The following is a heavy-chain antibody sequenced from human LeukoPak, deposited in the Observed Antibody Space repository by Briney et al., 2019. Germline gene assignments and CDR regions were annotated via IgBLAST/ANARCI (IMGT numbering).Heavy chain of an antibody. CDR1: GGSISSGDYY. CDR3: ARGGVWDGYNHDVFDI. Sequence: SETLSLTCTVSGGSISSGDYYWSWIRQPPGKGLEWIGYIYYSGSTYYNPSLKSRVTISVDTSKNQFSLKLSSVTAADTAVYYCARGGVWDGYNHDVFDIWGQGTMVTVSS. D-gene: IGHD5-24*01. V-gene: IGHV4-30-4*08. CDR2: IYYSGST. J-gene: IGHJ3*02.